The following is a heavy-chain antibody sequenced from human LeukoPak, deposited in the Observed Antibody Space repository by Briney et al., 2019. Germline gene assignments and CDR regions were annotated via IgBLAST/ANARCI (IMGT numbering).Heavy chain of an antibody. Sequence: KASETLSLTCAVYGGSFSGFYWSWIRQPPGKGLEWIGEISHSGTTYYNPSLKSRVTVSVDTSKSQFSLRLSSVTAADTAVYYCARGGLDTRRGGYFDYWGQGTLVTVSS. CDR1: GGSFSGFY. J-gene: IGHJ4*02. V-gene: IGHV4-34*01. CDR2: ISHSGTT. CDR3: ARGGLDTRRGGYFDY. D-gene: IGHD5-18*01.